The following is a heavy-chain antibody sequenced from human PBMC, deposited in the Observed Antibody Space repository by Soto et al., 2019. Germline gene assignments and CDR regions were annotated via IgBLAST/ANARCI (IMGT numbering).Heavy chain of an antibody. V-gene: IGHV1-18*01. Sequence: QVQLVQSGAEVKKPGASVTVSCKTSGYTFSNYGINWVRQAPGQGLEWMGWISGYNGNTNYAQTVQGRVTMTTDTSTGTVYIELRSLKSDDTAIYYCSRFIMVGGWFDPNYYHGMDVWGQGTTVTVSS. J-gene: IGHJ6*02. D-gene: IGHD6-19*01. CDR2: ISGYNGNT. CDR3: SRFIMVGGWFDPNYYHGMDV. CDR1: GYTFSNYG.